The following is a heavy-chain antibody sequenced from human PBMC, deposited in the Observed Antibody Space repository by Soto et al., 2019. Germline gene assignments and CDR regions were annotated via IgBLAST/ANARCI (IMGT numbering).Heavy chain of an antibody. D-gene: IGHD3-22*01. V-gene: IGHV3-23*01. CDR3: AKSRXPGYYGRCGYYVLVLDQ. CDR2: ITGSGGST. CDR1: GSTFTTYA. J-gene: IGHJ4*02. Sequence: PGGSLRLSCTASGSTFTTYAMSWVRQAPGKGLEWVSGITGSGGSTYGESVKGRVTVSRDNSKNPLYLQMNSLSAEDTAVYYCAKSRXPGYYGRCGYYVLVLDQWGPGTLVTVSS.